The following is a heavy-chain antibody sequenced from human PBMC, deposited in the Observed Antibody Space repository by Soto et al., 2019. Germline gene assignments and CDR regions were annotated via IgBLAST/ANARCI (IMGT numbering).Heavy chain of an antibody. CDR2: MNPNSGNT. Sequence: QVQLVQSGAEVKKPGASVKVSCKASGDTFTSYDINWVRQATGQGLEWMGWMNPNSGNTGYAQKFQGRVTMTRNTSISTAYMELSSLRSEDTAVYYCARGTVLVATEPGDYWGQGTLVTVSS. D-gene: IGHD5-12*01. J-gene: IGHJ4*02. V-gene: IGHV1-8*01. CDR1: GDTFTSYD. CDR3: ARGTVLVATEPGDY.